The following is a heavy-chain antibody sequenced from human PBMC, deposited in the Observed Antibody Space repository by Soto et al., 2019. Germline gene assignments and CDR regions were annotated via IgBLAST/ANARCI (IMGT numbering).Heavy chain of an antibody. D-gene: IGHD3-9*01. CDR1: GFTFSRYS. Sequence: EVQLVESGGGLVKPGGSLRLSCAASGFTFSRYSMNWVRQAPGKGLEWVSSISGSSSYIYYADSVKGRFTISRDNAKNSPNLQMNSLRAEDTAVYYCARSYDILTGYSGFDYWGQGTLVTVSS. CDR2: ISGSSSYI. CDR3: ARSYDILTGYSGFDY. J-gene: IGHJ4*02. V-gene: IGHV3-21*01.